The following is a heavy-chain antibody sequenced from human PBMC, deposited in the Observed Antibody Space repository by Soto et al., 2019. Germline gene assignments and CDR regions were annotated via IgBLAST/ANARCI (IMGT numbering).Heavy chain of an antibody. V-gene: IGHV3-30*18. J-gene: IGHJ4*02. Sequence: QVQLVESGGGVVQPGRSLRLSCAASGFTFSSYGMHWVRQAPGKGLEWVAVISYDGSNKYYADSVKGRFTISRDNSKNTLYLQMNSLRAEDTAVYYWAKDPQMTSVTAPADYWGQGTLVTVSS. D-gene: IGHD4-4*01. CDR2: ISYDGSNK. CDR3: AKDPQMTSVTAPADY. CDR1: GFTFSSYG.